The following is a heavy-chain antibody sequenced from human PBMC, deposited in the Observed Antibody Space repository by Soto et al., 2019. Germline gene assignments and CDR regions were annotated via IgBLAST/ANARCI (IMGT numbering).Heavy chain of an antibody. CDR2: ISGSGGST. Sequence: PGGSLRLSCAASGFTFSSYAMSWVRQAPGKGLEWVSAISGSGGSTYYADSVKGRFTISRDNSKNTLYLQMNSLRAEDTAVYYCANLANYDIVVVPAAIRPNWFDPWGQGTLVTVSS. D-gene: IGHD2-2*02. CDR1: GFTFSSYA. J-gene: IGHJ5*02. CDR3: ANLANYDIVVVPAAIRPNWFDP. V-gene: IGHV3-23*01.